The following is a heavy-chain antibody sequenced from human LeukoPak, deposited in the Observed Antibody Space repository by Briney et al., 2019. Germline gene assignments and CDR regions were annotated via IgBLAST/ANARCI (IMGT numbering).Heavy chain of an antibody. CDR1: GFTFSSYA. CDR2: ISGSGGST. CDR3: ALSGSYDDAFDI. D-gene: IGHD1-26*01. Sequence: PGGSLRLSCAASGFTFSSYAMSWVRQAPGKGLEWVSAISGSGGSTYYADSVKGRFTISRDNSKNTLYLQMNSLRAEDTAVYYCALSGSYDDAFDIWGQGTMATVSS. V-gene: IGHV3-23*01. J-gene: IGHJ3*02.